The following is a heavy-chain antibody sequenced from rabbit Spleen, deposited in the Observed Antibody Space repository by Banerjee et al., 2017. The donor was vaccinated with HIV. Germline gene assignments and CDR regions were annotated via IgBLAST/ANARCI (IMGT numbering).Heavy chain of an antibody. D-gene: IGHD8-1*01. Sequence: QEQLVESGGGLVQPEGSLTLTCTASGFSFSSSYYMCWVRQAPGKGLEWIACIYGGGSGSTYYASWATGRFTCSKTSSTTVTLQMTSLTVADTATYFCARDTGSSFSSYGMDLWGPGTLVTVS. V-gene: IGHV1S45*01. CDR1: GFSFSSSYY. CDR2: IYGGGSGST. CDR3: ARDTGSSFSSYGMDL. J-gene: IGHJ6*01.